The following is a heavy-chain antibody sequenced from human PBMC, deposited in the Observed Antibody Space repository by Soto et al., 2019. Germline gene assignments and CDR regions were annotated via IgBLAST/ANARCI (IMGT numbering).Heavy chain of an antibody. CDR2: IYHSGST. V-gene: IGHV4-4*02. D-gene: IGHD4-17*01. J-gene: IGHJ3*02. Sequence: SETLSLTCAVSSGSISSSDWWSWVRQPPGKGLEWIGEIYHSGSTNYNPSLKSRVTISVDKSKNQFSLKLSSVTAADTAVYYCARRIVYGDAFDIWGQGTMVTVSS. CDR3: ARRIVYGDAFDI. CDR1: SGSISSSDW.